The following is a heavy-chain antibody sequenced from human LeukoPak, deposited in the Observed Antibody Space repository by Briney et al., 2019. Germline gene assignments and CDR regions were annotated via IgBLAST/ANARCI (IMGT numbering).Heavy chain of an antibody. D-gene: IGHD6-19*01. CDR2: INPNSGGT. Sequence: VASVKVSCKASGYTFTGYYMHWVRQAPGQGLEWMGWINPNSGGTNYAQKFQGRVTMTRDTSISTAYMELSRLRSDDTAVYYCASSGARGYSSGWSWVYFDYWGQGTLVTVSS. V-gene: IGHV1-2*02. J-gene: IGHJ4*02. CDR1: GYTFTGYY. CDR3: ASSGARGYSSGWSWVYFDY.